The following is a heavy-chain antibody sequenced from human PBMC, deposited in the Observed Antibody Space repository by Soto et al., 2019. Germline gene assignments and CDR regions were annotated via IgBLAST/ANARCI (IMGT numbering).Heavy chain of an antibody. Sequence: QVQLVESGGGVVQPGTSLRISCAASGFTFSNYGMHWVRQAPGKGLEWVAVIWYDGNNKYYADSVKGRFTISRDNSKNTLYLQMDSLRAEDTAVYYCAREGRRDGYNWLGVAYDYWGQGTLVXXXS. CDR1: GFTFSNYG. CDR2: IWYDGNNK. J-gene: IGHJ4*02. CDR3: AREGRRDGYNWLGVAYDY. V-gene: IGHV3-33*01. D-gene: IGHD5-12*01.